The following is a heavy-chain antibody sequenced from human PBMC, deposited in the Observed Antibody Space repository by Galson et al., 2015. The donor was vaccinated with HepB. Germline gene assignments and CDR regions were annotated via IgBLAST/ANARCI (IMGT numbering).Heavy chain of an antibody. CDR1: GYTFTSYA. Sequence: SVKVSCKASGYTFTSYAMNWVRQAPGQGLEWMGWINTNTGNPTYAQGFTGRFVFSLDTSVSTAYLQISSLKAEDTAVYYCARDWRRHYDFWSGSTNYGMDVWGQGTTVTVSS. CDR3: ARDWRRHYDFWSGSTNYGMDV. CDR2: INTNTGNP. D-gene: IGHD3-3*01. V-gene: IGHV7-4-1*02. J-gene: IGHJ6*02.